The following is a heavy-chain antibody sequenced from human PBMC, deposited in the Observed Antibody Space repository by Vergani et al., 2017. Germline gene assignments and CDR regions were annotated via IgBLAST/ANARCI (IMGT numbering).Heavy chain of an antibody. CDR3: AIDLLGLIGYYYYGMDV. Sequence: QVQLVESGGGVVQPGRSLRLSCAASGFTFSSYGMHWVRQAPGKGLEWVAVIWYDGSNKYYADSVKGRFTISRDNSKNTLCLQMNSLRAEDTAVYYCAIDLLGLIGYYYYGMDVWGQGTTVTVSS. CDR2: IWYDGSNK. V-gene: IGHV3-33*01. J-gene: IGHJ6*02. D-gene: IGHD2-21*01. CDR1: GFTFSSYG.